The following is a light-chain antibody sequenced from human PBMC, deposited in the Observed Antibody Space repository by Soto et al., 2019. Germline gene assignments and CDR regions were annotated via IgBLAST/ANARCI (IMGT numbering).Light chain of an antibody. Sequence: EIVMTQSPATLSVSPGERATLSCRASQSVSSNLAWYQQKPGQAPRLLIYGASIRATGVPATFSGSGSGTEFTLSISSLQSEHLGVYYCQQDSSWPRTFGQGTKVDIK. CDR1: QSVSSN. J-gene: IGKJ2*01. V-gene: IGKV3-15*01. CDR2: GAS. CDR3: QQDSSWPRT.